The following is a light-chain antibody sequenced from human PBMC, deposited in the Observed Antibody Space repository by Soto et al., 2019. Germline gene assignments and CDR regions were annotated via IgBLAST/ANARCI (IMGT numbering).Light chain of an antibody. Sequence: DLQMTQSPSSVSASVGDSVSIXXRASQGISNYLAWYQQKPGKVPKLXXYAASTLQSGVPSRFSGSGSGTDSTLTISSLQPEDVATYYCQKYNSAPPWAFGQGTKVDIK. V-gene: IGKV1-27*01. J-gene: IGKJ1*01. CDR2: AAS. CDR1: QGISNY. CDR3: QKYNSAPPWA.